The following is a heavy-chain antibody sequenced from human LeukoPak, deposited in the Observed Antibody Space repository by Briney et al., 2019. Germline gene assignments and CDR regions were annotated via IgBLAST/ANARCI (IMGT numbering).Heavy chain of an antibody. CDR2: IYSGGST. CDR3: ARDAYSSSWYSGPPDY. Sequence: GGSLRLSCAASGFTVSSNYMSWVRQAPGKGLEWVSVIYSGGSTYYADSVKGRFTISRDNSKNTLYLQMNSLRAEDTAVYYCARDAYSSSWYSGPPDYWGQGTLVTVSS. D-gene: IGHD6-13*01. CDR1: GFTVSSNY. J-gene: IGHJ4*02. V-gene: IGHV3-53*05.